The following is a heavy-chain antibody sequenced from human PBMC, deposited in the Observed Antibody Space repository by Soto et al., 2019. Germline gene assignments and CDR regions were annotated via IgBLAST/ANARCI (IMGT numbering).Heavy chain of an antibody. V-gene: IGHV1-8*01. J-gene: IGHJ6*03. D-gene: IGHD6-13*01. CDR3: ARTGSSPHYYYYYYTDV. Sequence: ASVKVSCKASGYTFTSYDINWVRQATGQGLEWMGWMNPNSGNTGYAQKFQGRVTMTRNTSISTAYMELSSLRSEDTAVYYCARTGSSPHYYYYYYTDVWGKGTTVTVSS. CDR2: MNPNSGNT. CDR1: GYTFTSYD.